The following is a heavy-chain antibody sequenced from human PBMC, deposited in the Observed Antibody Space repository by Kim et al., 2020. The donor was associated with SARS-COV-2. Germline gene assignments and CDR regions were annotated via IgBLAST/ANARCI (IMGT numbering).Heavy chain of an antibody. Sequence: YADYVKGRFTISRDNAKNSLYLQMNSLRAEDTAVYYCARDSTGGLFGHDYWGQGTLVTVSS. V-gene: IGHV3-11*06. J-gene: IGHJ4*02. CDR3: ARDSTGGLFGHDY. D-gene: IGHD3-10*01.